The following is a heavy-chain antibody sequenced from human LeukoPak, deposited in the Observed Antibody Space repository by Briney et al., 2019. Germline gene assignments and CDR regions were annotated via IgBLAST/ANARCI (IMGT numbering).Heavy chain of an antibody. V-gene: IGHV3-23*01. J-gene: IGHJ3*02. D-gene: IGHD2-21*01. CDR2: ISGSGGNT. CDR1: GFTFSSYA. CDR3: ANHDRVMDAFDI. Sequence: PGGSLRLSCAASGFTFSSYAMNWVRQAPGKGLEWVSTISGSGGNTYYADSVKGRFTISRDNSKNTLYLQMNSLRAEDTAVYYCANHDRVMDAFDIWGQGTMVTVSS.